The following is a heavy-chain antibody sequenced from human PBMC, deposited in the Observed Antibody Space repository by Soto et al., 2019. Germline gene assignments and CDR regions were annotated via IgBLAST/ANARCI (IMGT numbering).Heavy chain of an antibody. CDR1: GGSISTGGYS. J-gene: IGHJ2*01. V-gene: IGHV4-30-2*01. CDR2: IYHSGST. CDR3: ARVPGL. Sequence: QLQLQESGSGLVKPSQTLSLTCAVSGGSISTGGYSWSWIRQPPGMGLEWIGYIYHSGSTYYNPSLKSRVIISVDRAKNQFSRKLSSVIAADTSVYYCARVPGLWGRGTLVTVSS.